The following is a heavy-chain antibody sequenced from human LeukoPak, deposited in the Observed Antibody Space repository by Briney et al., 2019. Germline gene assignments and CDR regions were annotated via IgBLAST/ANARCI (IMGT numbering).Heavy chain of an antibody. J-gene: IGHJ3*02. CDR1: GYTFTSYW. V-gene: IGHV5-51*01. Sequence: GASMKISSRGSGYTFTSYWIGWVRQMPGKGLGWMEIMYPGDSDARYSPSFQGQVTISADKSISTAYLQWSSLKASDTAMYYCARHRYSYSSDAFDIWGQGTMVTVSS. CDR3: ARHRYSYSSDAFDI. D-gene: IGHD5-18*01. CDR2: MYPGDSDA.